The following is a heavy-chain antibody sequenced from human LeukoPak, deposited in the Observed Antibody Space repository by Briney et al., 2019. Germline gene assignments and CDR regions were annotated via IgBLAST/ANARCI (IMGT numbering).Heavy chain of an antibody. J-gene: IGHJ4*02. D-gene: IGHD1-26*01. V-gene: IGHV3-66*01. CDR2: IYSGGST. CDR1: GFTVSSNY. CDR3: ATNSGSYRGDFDY. Sequence: GGSLRLSCAASGFTVSSNYMSWVRQAPGKGLDWVSVIYSGGSTYYADSVKGRFTISRDNSKNTLYLQMNSLRAEDTAVYYCATNSGSYRGDFDYWGQGTLVTVSS.